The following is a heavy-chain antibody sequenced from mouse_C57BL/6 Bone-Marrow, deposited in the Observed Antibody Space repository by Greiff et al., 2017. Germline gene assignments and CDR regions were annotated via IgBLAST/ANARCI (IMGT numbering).Heavy chain of an antibody. Sequence: EVKVVESGEGLVKPGGSLKLSCAASGFTFSSYAMSWVRQTPEKRLEWVAYISSGGDYIYYADTVKGRFTISRDNARNTLYLRMSSLKSEDTAMYYCTRDNYGSSYFDYWGQGTTLTVSS. J-gene: IGHJ2*01. D-gene: IGHD1-1*01. CDR1: GFTFSSYA. V-gene: IGHV5-9-1*02. CDR2: ISSGGDYI. CDR3: TRDNYGSSYFDY.